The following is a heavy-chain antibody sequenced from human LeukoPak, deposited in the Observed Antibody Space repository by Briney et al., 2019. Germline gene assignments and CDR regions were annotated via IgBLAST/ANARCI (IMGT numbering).Heavy chain of an antibody. CDR2: IYYSGGT. Sequence: TSETLSLTCTVSGGSISSYYWSWIRQPPGKGLEWIGYIYYSGGTNYNPSLKSRVTISVDTSKNQFSLKLSSVTAADTAVYYCARGSGSNRGYYYYYYMDVWGKGTTVTVSS. D-gene: IGHD6-19*01. CDR3: ARGSGSNRGYYYYYYMDV. J-gene: IGHJ6*03. CDR1: GGSISSYY. V-gene: IGHV4-59*01.